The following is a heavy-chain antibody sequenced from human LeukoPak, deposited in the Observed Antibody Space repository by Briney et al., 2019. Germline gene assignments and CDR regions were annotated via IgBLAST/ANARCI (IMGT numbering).Heavy chain of an antibody. Sequence: GGSLRLSCAASGFTFSSYEMNWVRQAPGKGLEWVSYISTTGNTIYYADSVKGRFTISRDNAKKSLYLQMNSLRAEDTAVYYCARIGSYPYYFDYWGQGALATVSS. J-gene: IGHJ4*02. CDR1: GFTFSSYE. CDR3: ARIGSYPYYFDY. V-gene: IGHV3-48*03. D-gene: IGHD1-26*01. CDR2: ISTTGNTI.